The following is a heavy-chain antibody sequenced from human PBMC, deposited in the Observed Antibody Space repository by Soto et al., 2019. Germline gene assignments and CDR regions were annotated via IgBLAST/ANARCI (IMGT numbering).Heavy chain of an antibody. CDR3: ATMYYDILTGLQGWFVP. CDR2: IYPGDSDT. J-gene: IGHJ5*02. V-gene: IGHV5-51*01. CDR1: GYSFTSYW. D-gene: IGHD3-9*01. Sequence: LKISCKGSGYSFTSYWIGWVRQMPGKGLEWMGIIYPGDSDTRYSPSFQGQVTISADKSISTAYLQWSSLKASDTAMYYCATMYYDILTGLQGWFVPWGQGTLVTVSS.